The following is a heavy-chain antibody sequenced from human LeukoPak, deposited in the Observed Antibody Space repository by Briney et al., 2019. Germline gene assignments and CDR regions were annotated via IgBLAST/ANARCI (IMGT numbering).Heavy chain of an antibody. CDR2: INPSGGST. V-gene: IGHV1-46*01. D-gene: IGHD3-9*01. J-gene: IGHJ3*02. CDR3: ARGQNYDILTGYDAFDI. CDR1: GYTVTSYY. Sequence: GASVNVSCTASGYTVTSYYMHWVRQAPGQGLEWMGIINPSGGSTSYAQKFQGRITMTRDTSTSTVYMELSSLRSEDTAVYYCARGQNYDILTGYDAFDIWGQGTMVTVSS.